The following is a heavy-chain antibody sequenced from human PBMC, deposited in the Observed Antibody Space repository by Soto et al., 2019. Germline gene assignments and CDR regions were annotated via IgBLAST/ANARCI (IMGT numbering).Heavy chain of an antibody. Sequence: PSETLSLTCAVSGGSISSGGYSWSWIRQPPGKGLEWIGYIYHSGSTYYNPSLKSRVTISVDRSKNQFSLKLSSVTAADTAVYYCARGAYYYDSSGYYYRHAEYFQHWGQGTLVTVSS. J-gene: IGHJ1*01. V-gene: IGHV4-30-2*01. D-gene: IGHD3-22*01. CDR2: IYHSGST. CDR3: ARGAYYYDSSGYYYRHAEYFQH. CDR1: GGSISSGGYS.